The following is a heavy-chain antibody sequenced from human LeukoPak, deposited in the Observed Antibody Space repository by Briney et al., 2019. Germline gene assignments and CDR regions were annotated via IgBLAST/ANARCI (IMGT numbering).Heavy chain of an antibody. J-gene: IGHJ4*02. V-gene: IGHV3-7*03. D-gene: IGHD6-13*01. Sequence: QAGGSLRLSCAASGFTFSNYWMSWVRQAPGKGLEWVANIKQDESERYYVDSVKGRFTISRDNAKNSLYLQMNSLRAEDTAVYYCARDGSSWSFDYWGQGTLVTVSS. CDR3: ARDGSSWSFDY. CDR1: GFTFSNYW. CDR2: IKQDESER.